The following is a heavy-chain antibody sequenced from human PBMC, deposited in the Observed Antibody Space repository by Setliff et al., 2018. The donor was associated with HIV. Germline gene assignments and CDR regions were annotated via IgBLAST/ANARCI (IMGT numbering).Heavy chain of an antibody. CDR2: INHSGST. Sequence: PSETLSLTCAVYGGSFSGFYWNWIRQPQGKGLEWIGEINHSGSTNYNPSLKSRVTISVDTSKNQFSLRLSSVIAADTAVYYCARCPPGSTIGWYVGYWGQETQVTVSS. V-gene: IGHV4-34*01. J-gene: IGHJ4*02. D-gene: IGHD6-19*01. CDR3: ARCPPGSTIGWYVGY. CDR1: GGSFSGFY.